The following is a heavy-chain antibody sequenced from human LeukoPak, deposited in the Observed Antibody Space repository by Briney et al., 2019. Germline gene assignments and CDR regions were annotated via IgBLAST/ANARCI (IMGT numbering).Heavy chain of an antibody. V-gene: IGHV3-53*01. J-gene: IGHJ4*02. D-gene: IGHD2-15*01. CDR2: IYDGGNT. CDR3: ARGGASELYYFDY. CDR1: GFTFSDYY. Sequence: GGSLRLSCAASGFTFSDYYMSWVRQSPGKGLECVSVIYDGGNTYYADSVKGRFTISRDNSKNTLYLQMKSLRAEDTAVYYCARGGASELYYFDYWGQGTLVTVSS.